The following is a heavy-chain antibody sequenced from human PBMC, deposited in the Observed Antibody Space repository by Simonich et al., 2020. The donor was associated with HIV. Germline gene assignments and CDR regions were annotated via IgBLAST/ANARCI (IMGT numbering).Heavy chain of an antibody. CDR1: GYTFTSYA. D-gene: IGHD6-13*01. CDR2: INTNPGNP. V-gene: IGHV7-4-1*02. J-gene: IGHJ6*02. CDR3: ERGSWGAYYYYGMDV. Sequence: QVQLVQSGSELKKPGASVKVSCKASGYTFTSYAMNWVRQAPGQGLEWMGSINTNPGNPTYAQGFTGRFVFSLDTSVSTAYLQISSLKAEDTAVYYCERGSWGAYYYYGMDVWGQGTTVTVSS.